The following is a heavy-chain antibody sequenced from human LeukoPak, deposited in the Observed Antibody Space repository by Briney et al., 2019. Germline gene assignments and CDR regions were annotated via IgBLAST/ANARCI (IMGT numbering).Heavy chain of an antibody. V-gene: IGHV4/OR15-8*02. CDR1: VGSISGTNW. D-gene: IGHD1-26*01. CDR2: VSLAGQT. CDR3: SRESGPFCPFGY. J-gene: IGHJ4*02. Sequence: PSETLSLTCGVSVGSISGTNWWSWVRQPPGQGLEWIREVSLAGQTNYNPPLNGRVPMSLDKSSNQLSLHLTSVTAADTATYFCSRESGPFCPFGYWGQGTLVIVSS.